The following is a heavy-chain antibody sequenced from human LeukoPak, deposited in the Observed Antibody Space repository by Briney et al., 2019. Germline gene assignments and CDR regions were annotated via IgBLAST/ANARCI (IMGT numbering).Heavy chain of an antibody. CDR3: AKANYYGSGSYPYFDY. CDR1: GFIFSSYG. J-gene: IGHJ4*02. CDR2: ISYDGSNK. Sequence: PGRSLRLSCAASGFIFSSYGMHWVRQAPGKGLEWVAVISYDGSNKYYADSVKGRFTISRDNSKNTLYLQMNSLRAEDTAVYYCAKANYYGSGSYPYFDYWGQGTLVTVSS. D-gene: IGHD3-10*01. V-gene: IGHV3-30*18.